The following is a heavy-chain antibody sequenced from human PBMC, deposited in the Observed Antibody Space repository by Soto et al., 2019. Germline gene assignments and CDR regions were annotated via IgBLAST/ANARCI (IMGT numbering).Heavy chain of an antibody. J-gene: IGHJ5*02. CDR2: IFSNDEK. CDR1: GFSLSNAGLG. CDR3: ASTYSTSWYWFDH. D-gene: IGHD6-13*01. Sequence: QVTVKESGTVLVKPTETLTLTCTVSGFSLSNAGLGVSWIRQPPGKALEWLAHIFSNDEKSYSTSLKSRLTISKDTSKSQVVLIMTNMDPVDTATYYCASTYSTSWYWFDHWGQATLVTVSS. V-gene: IGHV2-26*04.